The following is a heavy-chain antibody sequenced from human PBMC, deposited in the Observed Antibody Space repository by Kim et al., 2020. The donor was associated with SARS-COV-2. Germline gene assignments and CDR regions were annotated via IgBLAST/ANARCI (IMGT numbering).Heavy chain of an antibody. D-gene: IGHD3-22*01. V-gene: IGHV3-74*01. CDR2: INSDGSST. Sequence: GGSLRLSCAASGFTFSSYWMHWVRQAPGKGLVWVSRINSDGSSTSDADSVKGRFTISRDTAKNTLYLKMNSLRAEDTAVYYCARGNYYDSSGYPRYFDYWGARTLVTVSS. CDR3: ARGNYYDSSGYPRYFDY. CDR1: GFTFSSYW. J-gene: IGHJ4*02.